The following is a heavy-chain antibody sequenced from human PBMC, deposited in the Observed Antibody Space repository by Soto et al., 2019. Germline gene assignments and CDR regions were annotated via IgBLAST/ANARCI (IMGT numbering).Heavy chain of an antibody. CDR3: AGEVGATGFHL. CDR2: IIPMYGIA. Sequence: QVQLVQSGGEVKKPGSSVRVSCRTSGGTFKNYGFSWVRQAPGQGLEWMGGIIPMYGIANYGQIFQGRLTVSPDESTDTAFTVLSSPKSEAPAVDYCAGEVGATGFHLWGQGTQVTVSS. CDR1: GGTFKNYG. V-gene: IGHV1-69*05. J-gene: IGHJ5*02. D-gene: IGHD1-26*01.